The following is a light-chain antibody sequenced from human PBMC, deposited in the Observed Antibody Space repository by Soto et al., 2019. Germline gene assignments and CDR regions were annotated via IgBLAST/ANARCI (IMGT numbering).Light chain of an antibody. CDR2: AAS. CDR3: QQSYSTPIT. Sequence: DIQMTQSPSTLSASVGDRVTITCRASQSISSYLNWYQQKPGKAPKLLIYAASSLQSGVPSRFSGSGSGTDFTLTISSLQPEDGETYYGQQSYSTPITFGQGTRLEIK. CDR1: QSISSY. V-gene: IGKV1-39*01. J-gene: IGKJ5*01.